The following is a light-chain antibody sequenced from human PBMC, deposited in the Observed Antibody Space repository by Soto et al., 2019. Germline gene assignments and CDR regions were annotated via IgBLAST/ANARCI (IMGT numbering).Light chain of an antibody. Sequence: DIQMTQSPSSLSASVGDRVTITCRASQSISSYLNWYRQTPGKAPELLIYTASTLQSGVPSRFSGSGSGTDFTLTISSLQPEDFGTYYCQQSYRTPPWTFGQGTKVAIK. CDR3: QQSYRTPPWT. CDR1: QSISSY. V-gene: IGKV1-39*01. J-gene: IGKJ1*01. CDR2: TAS.